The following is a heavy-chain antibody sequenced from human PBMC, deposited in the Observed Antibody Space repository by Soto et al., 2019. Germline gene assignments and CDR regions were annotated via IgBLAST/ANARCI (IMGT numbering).Heavy chain of an antibody. J-gene: IGHJ6*02. D-gene: IGHD3-16*01. CDR2: IYYSGST. CDR3: ARDNMRDRDGMDV. V-gene: IGHV4-61*01. CDR1: GGSVSSGSYH. Sequence: QAQLQESGPGLVKPSETLSLTCTVSGGSVSSGSYHWTWIRQPPGKGLEWIGYIYYSGSTNYNPSLKSRVTISVDTSKNQFSLKLSSVTAADTAVYYCARDNMRDRDGMDVWGQGTTVTVSS.